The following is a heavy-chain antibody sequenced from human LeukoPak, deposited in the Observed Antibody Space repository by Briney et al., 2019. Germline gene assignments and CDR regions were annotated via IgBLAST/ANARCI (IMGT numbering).Heavy chain of an antibody. Sequence: GRSLRLSCAASGFTFSSYGMNWLRQAPGKGPEWISYISRSGATIYYADSVKGRFTISRDNAKNSLYLQMSSLGAEDTAIYYCSRDRGGGDIYFDYWGQGTLVTVSS. CDR1: GFTFSSYG. CDR2: ISRSGATI. D-gene: IGHD2-21*02. V-gene: IGHV3-48*03. J-gene: IGHJ4*02. CDR3: SRDRGGGDIYFDY.